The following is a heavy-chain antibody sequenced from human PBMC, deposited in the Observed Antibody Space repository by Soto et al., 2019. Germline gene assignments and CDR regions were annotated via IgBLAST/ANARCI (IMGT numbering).Heavy chain of an antibody. J-gene: IGHJ6*02. CDR1: GFTFSSYA. Sequence: GGSLRLSCAASGFTFSSYAMSWVRQAPGKGLEWVSAISGSGGSTYYADSVKGRFTISRDNSKNTLYLQMNSLRAEDTAVYYCARDPSYAYSSSPSPYYYYYGMDVWGQGTTVTVSS. CDR2: ISGSGGST. CDR3: ARDPSYAYSSSPSPYYYYYGMDV. V-gene: IGHV3-23*01. D-gene: IGHD6-13*01.